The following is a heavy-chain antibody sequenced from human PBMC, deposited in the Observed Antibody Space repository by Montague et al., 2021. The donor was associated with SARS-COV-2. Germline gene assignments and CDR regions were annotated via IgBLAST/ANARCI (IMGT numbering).Heavy chain of an antibody. CDR1: GGTMSTSY. V-gene: IGHV4-59*01. J-gene: IGHJ4*02. Sequence: SETLSLTCTVYGGTMSTSYWPRTPPPPGTALERTAPICDSGGARHNPSLKSRVSITVDASKNQFSLRVISVTAADTAVYFCARRGTGNYEILDYWGQGILVTVAS. CDR2: ICDSGGA. CDR3: ARRGTGNYEILDY. D-gene: IGHD3-3*01.